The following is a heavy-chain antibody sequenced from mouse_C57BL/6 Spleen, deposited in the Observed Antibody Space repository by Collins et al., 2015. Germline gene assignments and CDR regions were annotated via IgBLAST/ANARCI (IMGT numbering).Heavy chain of an antibody. CDR2: INTETGEP. CDR3: ARRYDNYHYAVDY. D-gene: IGHD2-1*01. Sequence: QIQLVQSGPELKKPGETVKISCKASGYTFTDYSMHWVKQAPGKGLKWMGWINTETGEPTYADDFKGRFAFSLETSASTAYLQINNLKNEDTATYFCARRYDNYHYAVDYWGQGTSVTVSS. CDR1: GYTFTDYS. V-gene: IGHV9-2-1*01. J-gene: IGHJ4*01.